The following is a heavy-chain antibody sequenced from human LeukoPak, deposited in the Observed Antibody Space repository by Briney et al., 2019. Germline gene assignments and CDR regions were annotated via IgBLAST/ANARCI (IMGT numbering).Heavy chain of an antibody. V-gene: IGHV4-61*05. CDR1: GGSISSSSYY. D-gene: IGHD2-2*01. Sequence: SETLSLTCTVSGGSISSSSYYWGWIHQPPGKGLEWIGYIYYSGSTNYNPSLKSRVTISVDTSKNQFSLKLSSVTAADTAVYYCARVGGYCSSTSCYHYYYYMDVWGKGTTVTVSS. CDR3: ARVGGYCSSTSCYHYYYYMDV. CDR2: IYYSGST. J-gene: IGHJ6*03.